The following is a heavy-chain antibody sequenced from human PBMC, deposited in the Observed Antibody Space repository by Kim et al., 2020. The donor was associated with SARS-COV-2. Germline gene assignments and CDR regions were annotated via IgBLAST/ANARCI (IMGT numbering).Heavy chain of an antibody. V-gene: IGHV1-3*01. D-gene: IGHD2-15*01. J-gene: IGHJ4*02. Sequence: ASLKVSCKASGYTFTSYAMHWVRQAPGQRLEWMGWINAGNGNTKYSQKFQGRVTITRDTSASTAYMELSSLRSEDTAVYYCARDHCSGGSCYLPQDVFDYWGQGTLVTVSS. CDR3: ARDHCSGGSCYLPQDVFDY. CDR1: GYTFTSYA. CDR2: INAGNGNT.